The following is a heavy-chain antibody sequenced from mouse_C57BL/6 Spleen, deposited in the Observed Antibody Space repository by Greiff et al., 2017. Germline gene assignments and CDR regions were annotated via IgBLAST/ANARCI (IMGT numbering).Heavy chain of an antibody. CDR1: GFNIKDYY. Sequence: EVQLQQSGAELVKPGASVKLSCTASGFNIKDYYMHWVKQRTEQGLEWIGRIDPEDGETKYAPKFQGKATITADTSSNTAYLQLSSLTSEDPAVXYCSLERGFMTTVVATPFAYWGQGTLVTVSA. D-gene: IGHD1-1*01. V-gene: IGHV14-2*01. CDR2: IDPEDGET. CDR3: SLERGFMTTVVATPFAY. J-gene: IGHJ3*01.